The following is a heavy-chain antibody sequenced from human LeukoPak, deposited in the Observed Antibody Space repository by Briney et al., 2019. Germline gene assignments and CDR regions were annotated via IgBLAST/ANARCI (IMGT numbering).Heavy chain of an antibody. CDR1: GGSISSGSYY. D-gene: IGHD3-10*01. V-gene: IGHV4-61*02. Sequence: PSETLSLTCTVSGGSISSGSYYWSWIRQPAGKGLEWIGRIYTSGSTNYNPSLKSRVTISVDTSKNQFSLKLSSVTAADTAVYYCARHGLKITMVRGAIDYWGRGTLVTVSS. CDR2: IYTSGST. CDR3: ARHGLKITMVRGAIDY. J-gene: IGHJ4*02.